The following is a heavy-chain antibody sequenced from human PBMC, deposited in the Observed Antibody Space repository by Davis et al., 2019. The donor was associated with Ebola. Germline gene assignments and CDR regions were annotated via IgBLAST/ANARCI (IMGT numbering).Heavy chain of an antibody. CDR1: GYTFTGYY. V-gene: IGHV1-2*02. CDR2: INPNSGGT. J-gene: IGHJ3*01. CDR3: ARDQGFQDGFDF. D-gene: IGHD3-3*01. Sequence: ASVKVSCKASGYTFTGYYMHWVRQAPGQGLEWMGWINPNSGGTNYAQKFQGRVTMTTDTSTSTAYLELRSLRSDDTAVYYCARDQGFQDGFDFWGQGTKVTVSS.